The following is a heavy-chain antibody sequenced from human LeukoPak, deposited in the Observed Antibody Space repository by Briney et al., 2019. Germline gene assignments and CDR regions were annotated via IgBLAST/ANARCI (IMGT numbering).Heavy chain of an antibody. CDR2: ISYSGST. CDR1: GDSISSYY. J-gene: IGHJ4*02. D-gene: IGHD6-13*01. CDR3: ARGPLGIAAAGTLHDY. Sequence: PSETLSLTCTVSGDSISSYYWSWIRQPPGKGLEWIGYISYSGSTNYNPSLESRVTISGDTSKNQFSLKLSSVTAADTAVYYCARGPLGIAAAGTLHDYWGQGTLVTVSS. V-gene: IGHV4-59*12.